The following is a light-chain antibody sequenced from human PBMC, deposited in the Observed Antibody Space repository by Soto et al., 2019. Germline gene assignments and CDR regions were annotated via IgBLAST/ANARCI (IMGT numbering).Light chain of an antibody. CDR2: ANI. CDR1: GSKIGAGYD. V-gene: IGLV1-40*01. CDR3: QSYDSSLSGYV. J-gene: IGLJ1*01. Sequence: QSVLAQPPSVFGAPGQRGTISCTWSGSKIGAGYDVNWYQQLPGTAPKLLIFANINRPSGVPDRFSGSKSGTSASLAITGLRAEDEADYYCQSYDSSLSGYVFGTGTKVTVL.